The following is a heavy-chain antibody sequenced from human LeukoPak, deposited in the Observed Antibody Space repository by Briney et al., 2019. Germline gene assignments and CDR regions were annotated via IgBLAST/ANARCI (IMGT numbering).Heavy chain of an antibody. CDR3: ARDSGNFHYDMDV. Sequence: ASVEVSCKTSGYSFNSHHVHWVRQAPGQGLEWMGVKFSHDGSTSNTQKFQGRITMTRDTSTSTVYMELSSLRSEDTAVYYCARDSGNFHYDMDVWGQGTTVIVSS. V-gene: IGHV1-46*02. J-gene: IGHJ6*02. D-gene: IGHD3-10*01. CDR2: KFSHDGST. CDR1: GYSFNSHH.